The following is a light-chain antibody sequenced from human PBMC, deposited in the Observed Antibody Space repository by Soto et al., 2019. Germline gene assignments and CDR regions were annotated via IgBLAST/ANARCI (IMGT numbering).Light chain of an antibody. V-gene: IGKV3-11*01. J-gene: IGKJ5*01. CDR3: QQRRTWPPVT. CDR2: DAS. Sequence: EIVLTQSPATLSLSPGERATLSCRASQSVNRPLAWYQQKPGQAPKVLIYDASNRATGIPARFSGSGSGTGFTLTISSLEPEDSAVYYCQQRRTWPPVTFGQGTRLEIK. CDR1: QSVNRP.